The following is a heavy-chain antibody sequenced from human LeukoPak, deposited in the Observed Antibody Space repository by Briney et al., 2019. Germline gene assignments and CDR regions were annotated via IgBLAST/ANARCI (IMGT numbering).Heavy chain of an antibody. J-gene: IGHJ4*02. CDR2: INPNSGGT. Sequence: GASVKVSCKASGYTFTGYYMHWVRQAPGQGLEWMGWINPNSGGTNYAQKFQGRVNMISDTSISTAYMELSSLRSDDTAIDYCAIHVFSGWGYYFDYWGQGTLVTVSS. D-gene: IGHD6-19*01. V-gene: IGHV1-2*02. CDR1: GYTFTGYY. CDR3: AIHVFSGWGYYFDY.